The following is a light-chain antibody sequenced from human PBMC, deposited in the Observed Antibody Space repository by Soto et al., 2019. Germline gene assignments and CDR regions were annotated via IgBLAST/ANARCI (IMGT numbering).Light chain of an antibody. V-gene: IGKV3-11*01. CDR2: DAS. Sequence: EIVLTQSPATLSLSPGERATLSCRASQSVRSYLAWYQQKPGQAPRLLIYDASTRAPGIPARFSGSGSGTDFTLTISSLEPEDFAVYYCHQRSAWPLTFGGGTKVDIK. CDR3: HQRSAWPLT. J-gene: IGKJ4*01. CDR1: QSVRSY.